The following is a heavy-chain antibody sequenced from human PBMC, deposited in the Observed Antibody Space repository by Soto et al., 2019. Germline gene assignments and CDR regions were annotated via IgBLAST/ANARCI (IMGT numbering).Heavy chain of an antibody. CDR2: ISYDGSNK. J-gene: IGHJ4*02. Sequence: GGSQRLSCAASGFTFSSYGMHWVRQAPGKGLEWVAVISYDGSNKYYADSVKGRFTISRDNSKNTLYLQMNSLRAEDTAVYYCAKDPDYYDSSGFFDYWGQGTLVTVSS. D-gene: IGHD3-22*01. CDR1: GFTFSSYG. V-gene: IGHV3-30*18. CDR3: AKDPDYYDSSGFFDY.